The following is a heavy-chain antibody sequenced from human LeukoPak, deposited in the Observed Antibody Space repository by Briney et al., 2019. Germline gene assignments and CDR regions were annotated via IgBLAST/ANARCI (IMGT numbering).Heavy chain of an antibody. CDR1: GGSISSGGYY. Sequence: PSETLSLTCTVSGGSISSGGYYWSWIRQHPGKGLEWIGYIYYSGSTYYNPSLKSRVTISVDTSKNQFSLKLSSVTAADTAVYYCASCPPGEWSAGGWFDPWGQGTLVTVSS. CDR3: ASCPPGEWSAGGWFDP. V-gene: IGHV4-31*03. CDR2: IYYSGST. D-gene: IGHD3-10*01. J-gene: IGHJ5*02.